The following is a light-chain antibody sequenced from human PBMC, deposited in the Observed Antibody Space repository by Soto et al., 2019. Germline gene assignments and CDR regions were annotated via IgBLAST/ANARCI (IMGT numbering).Light chain of an antibody. V-gene: IGKV3-20*01. CDR2: GAL. CDR1: QSVSSSY. CDR3: QQYGSSPWT. J-gene: IGKJ1*01. Sequence: EIVLTQSPGTLSLSPGERATLSCRASQSVSSSYLAWYQQKPGQAPRLLIYGALSRATGIPYRFSGSGSGTDFTLTISRLEPEDFAVYYCQQYGSSPWTFGQGTKVEIK.